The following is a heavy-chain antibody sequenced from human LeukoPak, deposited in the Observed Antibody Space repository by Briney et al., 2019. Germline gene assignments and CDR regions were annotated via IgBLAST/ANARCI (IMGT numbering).Heavy chain of an antibody. CDR3: AKDRDGDTAMTIDY. CDR2: ISGSGSGGST. V-gene: IGHV3-23*01. D-gene: IGHD5-18*01. J-gene: IGHJ4*02. CDR1: GFTFSSSA. Sequence: GGSLRLSCAASGFTFSSSAMSWVRQAPGKGLEWVSSISGSGSGGSTSYADSVKGRFTISRDNSKNTLYLQMNSLRAEATAVYYCAKDRDGDTAMTIDYWGQGPLVTVS.